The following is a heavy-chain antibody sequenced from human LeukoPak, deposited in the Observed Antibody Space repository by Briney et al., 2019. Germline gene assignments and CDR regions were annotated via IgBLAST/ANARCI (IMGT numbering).Heavy chain of an antibody. Sequence: PGGSLRLSCAASGFTFSRHAMTWVRQAPGKGLEWVSPIGVSVTGTCYADSVKGRFTISRDNSKNTLYLQMNSLRAEDTAVYYCAKDGDVRARYYYYYMDVWGKGTTVTVSS. CDR1: GFTFSRHA. CDR3: AKDGDVRARYYYYYMDV. CDR2: IGVSVTGT. J-gene: IGHJ6*03. V-gene: IGHV3-23*01. D-gene: IGHD5-24*01.